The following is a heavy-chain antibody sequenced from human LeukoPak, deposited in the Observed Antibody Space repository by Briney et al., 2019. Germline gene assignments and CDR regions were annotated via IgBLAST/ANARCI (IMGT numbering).Heavy chain of an antibody. CDR2: ISVYNDDT. CDR3: ARSTQLPSEYFNGMDV. J-gene: IGHJ6*02. CDR1: GYAFRTYG. D-gene: IGHD5-24*01. Sequence: ASVKVSCKASGYAFRTYGISWVRQAVGQGLEWMGWISVYNDDTHYAQKFQGRLSMTTDTSRSTVYMELRSLRSDDTAVYFCARSTQLPSEYFNGMDVWGQGATVTVSS. V-gene: IGHV1-18*01.